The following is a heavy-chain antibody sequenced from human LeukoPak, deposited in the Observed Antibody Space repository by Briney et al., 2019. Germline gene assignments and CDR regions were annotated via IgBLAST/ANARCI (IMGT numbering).Heavy chain of an antibody. Sequence: PSETLSLTCTLSGDSISSSDHYWVWIRQSPGKGLEWIGSVSQSGNTYYKSSLKSRVTVSIDTSKNEFSLILTSVTAADTAEYYCARSRLGRLSDIWGQGTMVTVSS. CDR3: ARSRLGRLSDI. CDR1: GDSISSSDHY. V-gene: IGHV4-39*01. D-gene: IGHD2-21*02. CDR2: VSQSGNT. J-gene: IGHJ3*02.